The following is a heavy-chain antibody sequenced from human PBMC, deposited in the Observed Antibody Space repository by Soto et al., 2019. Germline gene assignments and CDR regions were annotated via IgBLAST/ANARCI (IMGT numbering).Heavy chain of an antibody. CDR3: ARRKGGSSGWGLSYYVMDV. CDR2: IIPIFGTA. CDR1: GGTFSSYA. Sequence: QVQRVQSGAEVKKPGSSVKVSCKASGGTFSSYAISWVRQAPGQGLEWMGGIIPIFGTANYAQKFQGRVTITADEATRTAYRDLSRMRFEDTTVYCSARRKGGSSGWGLSYYVMDVWVQGTTVTVSS. J-gene: IGHJ6*02. V-gene: IGHV1-69*01. D-gene: IGHD6-19*01.